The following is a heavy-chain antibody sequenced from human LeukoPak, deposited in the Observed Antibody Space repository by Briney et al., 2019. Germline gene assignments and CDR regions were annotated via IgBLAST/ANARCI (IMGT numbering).Heavy chain of an antibody. J-gene: IGHJ4*02. CDR3: ARTLGDCSSTSCYTSPYFDY. V-gene: IGHV4-4*07. CDR2: IYTSGST. Sequence: KSSETLSLTCTVSGGSISSYYWSWIRQPAGKGLEWIGRIYTSGSTNYNPSLKSRVTMSVDTSKNQFSLKLSSVTAAYTAVYYCARTLGDCSSTSCYTSPYFDYWGQGTLVTVSS. D-gene: IGHD2-2*02. CDR1: GGSISSYY.